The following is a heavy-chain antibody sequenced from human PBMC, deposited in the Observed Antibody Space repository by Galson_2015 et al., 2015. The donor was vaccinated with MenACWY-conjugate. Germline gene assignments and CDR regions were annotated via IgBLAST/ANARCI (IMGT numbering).Heavy chain of an antibody. CDR3: ARGAPGRTKSLGY. J-gene: IGHJ4*02. CDR1: GFTFSSYG. CDR2: ISSSSSTI. D-gene: IGHD1/OR15-1a*01. Sequence: SLRLSCAASGFTFSSYGMNWVRQAPGKGLEWVSYISSSSSTIYYADSVKGRFTISRDNAKNSLYLQMNSLRAEDTAVYYCARGAPGRTKSLGYWGQGTLVTVSS. V-gene: IGHV3-48*01.